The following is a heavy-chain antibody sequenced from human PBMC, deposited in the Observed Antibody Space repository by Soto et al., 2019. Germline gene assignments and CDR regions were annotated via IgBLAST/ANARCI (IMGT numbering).Heavy chain of an antibody. CDR1: GGSISSGDYY. D-gene: IGHD3-22*01. Sequence: QVQLQESGPGLVKPSQTLSLTCTVSGGSISSGDYYRSWIRQPPGKGLEWIGYIYYSGSTYYNPYLKSGVTISVDTSKNQFSLKLSSVTAADTAVYYCASQPKYYYDSRGPIDYWGQGTLVTVSS. J-gene: IGHJ4*02. CDR2: IYYSGST. V-gene: IGHV4-30-4*01. CDR3: ASQPKYYYDSRGPIDY.